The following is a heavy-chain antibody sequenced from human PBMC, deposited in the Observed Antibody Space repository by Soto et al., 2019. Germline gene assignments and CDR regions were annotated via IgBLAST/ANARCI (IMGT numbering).Heavy chain of an antibody. CDR2: IYYSGST. J-gene: IGHJ4*02. CDR3: ASHAQGQLETLAGDYYFDY. V-gene: IGHV4-39*01. D-gene: IGHD6-13*01. Sequence: SETLSLTCTVSGGSISSSSYYWGWIRQPPGKGLEWIGSIYYSGSTYYNPSLKSRVTISVDTSKNQFSLKLSSVTAADTAVYYCASHAQGQLETLAGDYYFDYWGQGTLVTVSS. CDR1: GGSISSSSYY.